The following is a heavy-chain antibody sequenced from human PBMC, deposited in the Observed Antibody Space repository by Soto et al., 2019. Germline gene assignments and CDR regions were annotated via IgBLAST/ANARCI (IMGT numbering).Heavy chain of an antibody. Sequence: SETLSLTCTVSGGSISSYYWSWIRQPPGKGLEWIGYIYYSGSTNYNPSLKSRVTISVDTSKNQFSLKLSSVTAADTAVYYCARGGGGGYCSGGSCENLSGPSAPWGQGTLVT. CDR1: GGSISSYY. D-gene: IGHD2-15*01. CDR2: IYYSGST. CDR3: ARGGGGGYCSGGSCENLSGPSAP. J-gene: IGHJ5*02. V-gene: IGHV4-59*01.